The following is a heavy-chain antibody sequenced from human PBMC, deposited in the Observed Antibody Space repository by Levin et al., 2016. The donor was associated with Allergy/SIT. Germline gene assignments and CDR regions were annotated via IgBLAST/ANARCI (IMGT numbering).Heavy chain of an antibody. D-gene: IGHD6-19*01. J-gene: IGHJ4*02. CDR2: INTDGSST. CDR3: VRGSSAWIGVDY. CDR1: GVPALSFSSYW. Sequence: GESLKISCVVSGVPALSFSSYWMHWVRQVPGEGLVSVSRINTDGSSTDYADSVKGRFTISRDDAKNTLYLQMNSLKAEDTAVYYCVRGSSAWIGVDYWGQGTLVTVSS. V-gene: IGHV3-74*01.